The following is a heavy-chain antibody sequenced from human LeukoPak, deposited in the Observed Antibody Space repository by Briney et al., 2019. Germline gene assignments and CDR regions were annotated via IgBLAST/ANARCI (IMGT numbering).Heavy chain of an antibody. J-gene: IGHJ6*03. CDR1: GGTFSSYA. CDR3: ARTVAAPVYYYYYMDV. D-gene: IGHD6-13*01. CDR2: IIPIFGTA. Sequence: ASVKVSCKASGGTFSSYAISWVRQAPGHGLEWMGGIIPIFGTANYAQKFQGRVTITTDESTSKAYMELSSLRSEDTAVYYCARTVAAPVYYYYYMDVWGKGTTVTVSS. V-gene: IGHV1-69*05.